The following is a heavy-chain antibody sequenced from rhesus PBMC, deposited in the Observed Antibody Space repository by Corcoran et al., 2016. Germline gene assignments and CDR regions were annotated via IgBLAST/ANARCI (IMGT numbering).Heavy chain of an antibody. Sequence: QVQLQESGPGVVKASETLSLTCAVSGGSISGYYLWSWTRQPRGKGLDWIGYIYGVSGSTSYNPSLKNRVIIYIDTSKNQFALKVNSVTAADTAVYYCARSLRYYSGSYYPDFDYWGQGVLVTVSS. CDR2: IYGVSGST. CDR3: ARSLRYYSGSYYPDFDY. D-gene: IGHD3-16*01. CDR1: GGSISGYYL. V-gene: IGHV4-106*01. J-gene: IGHJ4*01.